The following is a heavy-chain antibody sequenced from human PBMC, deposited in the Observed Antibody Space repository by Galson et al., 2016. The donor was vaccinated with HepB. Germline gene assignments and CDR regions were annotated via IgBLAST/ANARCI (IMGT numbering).Heavy chain of an antibody. D-gene: IGHD1-14*01. V-gene: IGHV6-1*01. CDR3: ARDAPGSSYFDY. CDR2: TYYRSHWYY. Sequence: CAISGDSVSSDVGVWNWIRQSPSRGFEWLGRTYYRSHWYYDYAVAVKTRLVINPDTSRNQFSLQLSSVTPDDTAVYWCARDAPGSSYFDYWSQGTLVTVSS. J-gene: IGHJ4*02. CDR1: GDSVSSDVGV.